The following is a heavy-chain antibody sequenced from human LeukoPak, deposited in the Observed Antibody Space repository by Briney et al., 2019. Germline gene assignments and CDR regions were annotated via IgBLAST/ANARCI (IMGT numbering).Heavy chain of an antibody. D-gene: IGHD3-10*01. CDR1: GYSFTSYW. CDR2: IYPGDSDT. Sequence: GESLKISCKGSGYSFTSYWIGWVRQMPGKGLEWMGIIYPGDSDTRYSPSFQGQVTISADKPISTAYLQWSSLKASDTAMYYCASATYGSGTHWWDAFDIWGQGTMVTVSS. V-gene: IGHV5-51*04. CDR3: ASATYGSGTHWWDAFDI. J-gene: IGHJ3*02.